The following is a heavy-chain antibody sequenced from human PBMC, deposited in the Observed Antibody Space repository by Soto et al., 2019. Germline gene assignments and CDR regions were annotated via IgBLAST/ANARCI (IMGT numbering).Heavy chain of an antibody. CDR2: INAGNGNT. J-gene: IGHJ6*02. D-gene: IGHD2-2*02. Sequence: GASVKVSCKASGYTFTSYAMHWVRQAPGQRLEWMGWINAGNGNTKYSQKFQGRVTITRDTSASTAYMELSSLRSEDTAVYYCARDPGQLLYSRSSYYGMDVWGQGTTVTVSS. V-gene: IGHV1-3*01. CDR1: GYTFTSYA. CDR3: ARDPGQLLYSRSSYYGMDV.